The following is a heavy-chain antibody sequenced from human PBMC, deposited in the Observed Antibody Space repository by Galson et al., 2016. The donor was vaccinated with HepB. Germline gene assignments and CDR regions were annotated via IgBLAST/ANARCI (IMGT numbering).Heavy chain of an antibody. V-gene: IGHV1-18*04. CDR3: ARDWSREMPTITDF. D-gene: IGHD5-24*01. CDR1: GYNFMNYG. J-gene: IGHJ4*02. CDR2: SSTKGDT. Sequence: SVKVSCKASGYNFMNYGISWVRQAPGQGPEWMGWSSTKGDTNYAQRFQDRVTMTTDTSASTAYMELRSLRSDDTALYYCARDWSREMPTITDFWGQGTLVTASS.